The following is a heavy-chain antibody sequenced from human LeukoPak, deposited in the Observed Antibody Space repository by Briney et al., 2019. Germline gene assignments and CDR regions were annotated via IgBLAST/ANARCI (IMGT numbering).Heavy chain of an antibody. CDR2: IYYSGST. V-gene: IGHV4-59*01. CDR3: ARGYGDPAAPDY. J-gene: IGHJ4*02. CDR1: GGSISSYY. D-gene: IGHD4-17*01. Sequence: PSETLSLTCTVSGGSISSYYWSWIRQPPGKGLEWIGYIYYSGSTNYHPSLKSRVTISVDTSKNQFSLKLSSVTAADTAVYYCARGYGDPAAPDYWGQGTLVTVSS.